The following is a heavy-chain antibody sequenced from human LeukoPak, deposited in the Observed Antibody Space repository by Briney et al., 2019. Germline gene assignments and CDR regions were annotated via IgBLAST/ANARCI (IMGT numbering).Heavy chain of an antibody. J-gene: IGHJ4*02. CDR1: GFTFSSYA. D-gene: IGHD5-12*01. CDR2: ISGSGGST. Sequence: GGSLRLSCEASGFTFSSYAMSWVRQAPGKGLEWVSAISGSGGSTYYADSVKGRFTISRGNSKNTLYLQMNSLRAEDTAVYYCAKTLLVYSGWYYFDYWGQGTLVTVSS. V-gene: IGHV3-23*01. CDR3: AKTLLVYSGWYYFDY.